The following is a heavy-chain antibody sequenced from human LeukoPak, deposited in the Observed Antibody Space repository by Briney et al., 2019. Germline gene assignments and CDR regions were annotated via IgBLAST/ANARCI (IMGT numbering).Heavy chain of an antibody. V-gene: IGHV4-39*07. Sequence: PSETLSLTCTVSGGSLSSGGYYWAWIRLPPGKGLEWIGTTYYTGNIYYNPSLRSRVTISVDTSKKQFSLKVTSVTAADTAVYYCARATARSYYDILRYFDLWGRGTLVTVSS. J-gene: IGHJ2*01. CDR1: GGSLSSGGYY. D-gene: IGHD3-9*01. CDR3: ARATARSYYDILRYFDL. CDR2: TYYTGNI.